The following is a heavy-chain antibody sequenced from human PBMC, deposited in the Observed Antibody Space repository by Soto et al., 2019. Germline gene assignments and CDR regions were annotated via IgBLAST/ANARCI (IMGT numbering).Heavy chain of an antibody. Sequence: GGSLRLSCAASGFTFSSYGMHWVRQAPGKGLEWVAVIWYDGSNKYYADSVKGRFTISRDNSKNTLYLQMNSLRAEDTAVYYCARESTYCSGGSCFGRGNDYWGQGTLVTVSS. D-gene: IGHD2-15*01. J-gene: IGHJ4*02. CDR2: IWYDGSNK. CDR3: ARESTYCSGGSCFGRGNDY. V-gene: IGHV3-33*01. CDR1: GFTFSSYG.